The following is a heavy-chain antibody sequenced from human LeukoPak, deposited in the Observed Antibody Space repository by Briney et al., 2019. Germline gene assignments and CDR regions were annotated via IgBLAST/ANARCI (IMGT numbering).Heavy chain of an antibody. CDR1: GGTFSSYA. D-gene: IGHD5-18*01. J-gene: IGHJ4*02. Sequence: SVKVSCKASGGTFSSYAISWVRQAPGQGLEWMGGIIPIFGTANYAQKFQGRVTITADKSTSTAYMELSSLRSEDTAVYYCAAGERSSGLGGSDYWGQGTLVTVSS. CDR3: AAGERSSGLGGSDY. V-gene: IGHV1-69*06. CDR2: IIPIFGTA.